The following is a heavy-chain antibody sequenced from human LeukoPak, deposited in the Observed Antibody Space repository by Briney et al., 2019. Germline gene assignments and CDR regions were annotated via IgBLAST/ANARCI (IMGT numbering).Heavy chain of an antibody. CDR3: ARAGDALDI. J-gene: IGHJ3*02. CDR2: IWYDGSDK. Sequence: GGSLRLSCAASGFTFSSYGMHWVRQAPGKGLEWVAVIWYDGSDKYYTDSVKGRFTISRDNSKNTLYLQMNSLRAEDTAIYYCARAGDALDIWGQGTMVTVSS. CDR1: GFTFSSYG. V-gene: IGHV3-33*01.